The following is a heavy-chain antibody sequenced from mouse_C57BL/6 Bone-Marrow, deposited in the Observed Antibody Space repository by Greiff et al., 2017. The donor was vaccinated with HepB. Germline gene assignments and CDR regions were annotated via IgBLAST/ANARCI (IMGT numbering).Heavy chain of an antibody. V-gene: IGHV5-4*03. CDR3: ARKIISITTGYYFDY. CDR2: ISDGGSYT. Sequence: EVKVVESGGGLVKPGGSLKLSCAASGFTFSSYAMSWVRQTPEKRLEWVATISDGGSYTYYPDNVKGRFTISRDNAKNNLYLQMSHLKSEDTAMYYCARKIISITTGYYFDYWGQGTTLTVSS. D-gene: IGHD1-1*01. J-gene: IGHJ2*01. CDR1: GFTFSSYA.